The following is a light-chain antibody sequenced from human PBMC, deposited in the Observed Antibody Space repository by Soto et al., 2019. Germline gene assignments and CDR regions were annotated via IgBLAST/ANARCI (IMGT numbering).Light chain of an antibody. CDR1: SSDFGNYNY. CDR2: DVR. V-gene: IGLV2-11*01. CDR3: CSYAMTYTSWV. J-gene: IGLJ3*02. Sequence: QSALTQPRSVSGSPGQSVTIACTGSSSDFGNYNYVSWYQQHPGKAPKLIIYDVREPSGVPDRFSGSKSANTASLTISGLQADDEADYYCCSYAMTYTSWVFGGGTKLTVL.